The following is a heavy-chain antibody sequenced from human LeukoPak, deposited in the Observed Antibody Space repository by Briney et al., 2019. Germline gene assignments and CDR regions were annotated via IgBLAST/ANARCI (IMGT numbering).Heavy chain of an antibody. V-gene: IGHV4-34*01. D-gene: IGHD1-26*01. CDR3: ARGKGVVGATFYDYYGMDV. CDR2: INHSGST. J-gene: IGHJ6*02. CDR1: GASIRSGDYY. Sequence: SETLSLTCTVSGASIRSGDYYWSWIRQPPGKGLEWIGEINHSGSTNYNPSLKSRVTISVDTSKNQFSLKLSSVTAADTAVYYCARGKGVVGATFYDYYGMDVWGQGTTVTVSS.